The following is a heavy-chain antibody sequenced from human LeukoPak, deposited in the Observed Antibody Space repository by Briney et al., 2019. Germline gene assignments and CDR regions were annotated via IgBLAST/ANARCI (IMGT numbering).Heavy chain of an antibody. CDR1: GFTFSSYE. CDR2: ISYDGSNK. D-gene: IGHD6-19*01. V-gene: IGHV3-30*18. J-gene: IGHJ4*02. CDR3: AKDRIHSSGWPRLFDF. Sequence: GGSLRLSCAASGFTFSSYEMNWVRQAPGKGLEWVAVISYDGSNKYYADSVKGRFAISRDNSKNTLYLQMNSLRPEDTAVYYCAKDRIHSSGWPRLFDFWGQGTLVTVSS.